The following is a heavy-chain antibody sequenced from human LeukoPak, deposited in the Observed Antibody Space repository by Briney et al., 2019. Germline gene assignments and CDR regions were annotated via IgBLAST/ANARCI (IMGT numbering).Heavy chain of an antibody. J-gene: IGHJ3*02. D-gene: IGHD2-21*02. Sequence: SETLSLTCTISGGDISSYYWTWSRQPPGKGLEWIGYIHYSGSTNYNSSLKSRVTISMDTSKNQFSLRLSSVTAADTAIYYCARDARFCGGDCYPDGFDIWGQGTMVTVSS. CDR1: GGDISSYY. CDR3: ARDARFCGGDCYPDGFDI. CDR2: IHYSGST. V-gene: IGHV4-59*01.